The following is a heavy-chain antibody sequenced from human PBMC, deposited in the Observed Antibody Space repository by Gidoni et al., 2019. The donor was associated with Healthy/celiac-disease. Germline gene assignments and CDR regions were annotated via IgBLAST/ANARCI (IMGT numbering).Heavy chain of an antibody. CDR1: GYTFTSYY. CDR3: ARDASDIVVVVAAGGGMDV. CDR2: INPSGGST. D-gene: IGHD2-15*01. J-gene: IGHJ6*02. V-gene: IGHV1-46*01. Sequence: QVQLVQSGAEVKKPGASVKGSCKASGYTFTSYYLHWVRPAPGQGLEWMGIINPSGGSTSYAQKFQGRVTMTRDTSTSTVYMELSSLRSEDTAVYYCARDASDIVVVVAAGGGMDVWGQGTTVTVSS.